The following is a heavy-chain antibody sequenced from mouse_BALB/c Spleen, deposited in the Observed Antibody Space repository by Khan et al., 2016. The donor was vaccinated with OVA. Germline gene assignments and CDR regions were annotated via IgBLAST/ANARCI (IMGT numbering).Heavy chain of an antibody. CDR1: GYTFTDFA. V-gene: IGHV1S137*01. CDR2: ISTYYGDA. D-gene: IGHD1-3*01. Sequence: QVRLQQSGAELVRPGVSVKISCKGSGYTFTDFAMHWVKQSHAKSLEWLGVISTYYGDADYNHKFRDKATMTVDKSSSTAYMELAGLTSEDSAIXYCVRGSGKSRFAYWGQGTLVTVSA. CDR3: VRGSGKSRFAY. J-gene: IGHJ3*01.